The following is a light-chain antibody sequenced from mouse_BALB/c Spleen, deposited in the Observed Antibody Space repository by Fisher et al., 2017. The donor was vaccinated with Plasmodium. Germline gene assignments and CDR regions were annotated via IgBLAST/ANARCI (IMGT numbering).Light chain of an antibody. CDR3: WHGTHLWT. V-gene: IGKV1-110*01. CDR1: QSLVHNYGDTY. CDR2: KVS. Sequence: DIVMTQSTLSLPVSLGDQASISCRSSQSLVHNYGDTYLHWYLQKPGQSPKLLIYKVSNRFSGVQDRFGGSGSGTDFTLKISRVEAEDLGLYYCWHGTHLWTFGGGTKLEIK. J-gene: IGKJ1*01.